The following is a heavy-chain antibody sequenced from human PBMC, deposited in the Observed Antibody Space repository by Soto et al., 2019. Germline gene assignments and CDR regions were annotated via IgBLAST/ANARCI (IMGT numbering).Heavy chain of an antibody. CDR2: IYWDDDK. CDR1: GFSLSTSGEG. D-gene: IGHD6-19*01. CDR3: AHRLIDSGWERNEFDY. V-gene: IGHV2-5*02. Sequence: SGPTLVNPTQTLTLTCTFSGFSLSTSGEGVGWIRQPPGKALEWLALIYWDDDKRYSPSLKSRPTITKDTSKNQVVLTMTNMDPVDTATYYCAHRLIDSGWERNEFDYWGQGTLVTVSS. J-gene: IGHJ4*02.